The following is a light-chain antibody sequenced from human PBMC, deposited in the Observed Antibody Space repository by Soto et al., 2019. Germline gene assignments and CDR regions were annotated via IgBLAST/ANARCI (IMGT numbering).Light chain of an antibody. CDR3: QQYGSSPPT. Sequence: EIVLTQSPGTLSLSPGERATLSCRASESVASNYLAWYQHKPGQAPRLLFFGASNRATAIPDRFSGSGSGTDFTLTISSLQPEDFAVYYCQQYGSSPPTFGQGTKVDIK. V-gene: IGKV3-20*01. CDR1: ESVASNY. CDR2: GAS. J-gene: IGKJ1*01.